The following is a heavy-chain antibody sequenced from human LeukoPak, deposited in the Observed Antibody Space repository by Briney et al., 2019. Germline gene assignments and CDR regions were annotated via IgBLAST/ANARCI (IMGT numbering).Heavy chain of an antibody. D-gene: IGHD3-10*01. J-gene: IGHJ3*01. CDR3: ARDRRRGGVHAFDV. Sequence: SETLSLTCSVSGGSITTHYWSWIRQPPGKGLEWIGYVHHTDSPNFNPSLKSRVTISLDTSKNQFSLKLTSVTAADAAVYYCARDRRRGGVHAFDVWGRGTMVTVSS. CDR1: GGSITTHY. V-gene: IGHV4-59*11. CDR2: VHHTDSP.